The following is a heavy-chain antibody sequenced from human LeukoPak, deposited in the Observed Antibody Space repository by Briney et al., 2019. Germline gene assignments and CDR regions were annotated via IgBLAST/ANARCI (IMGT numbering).Heavy chain of an antibody. CDR3: ARNDILTGYTP. CDR1: GDSISSSNW. Sequence: SETLSLTCAVSGDSISSSNWWSWVRQPPGKGLEWIGEIYHSGSTNYNPSLKSRVTISVDTSKNQFSLKLSSVTAADTAVYYCARNDILTGYTPWGQGTLVTVSS. CDR2: IYHSGST. D-gene: IGHD3-9*01. J-gene: IGHJ5*02. V-gene: IGHV4-4*02.